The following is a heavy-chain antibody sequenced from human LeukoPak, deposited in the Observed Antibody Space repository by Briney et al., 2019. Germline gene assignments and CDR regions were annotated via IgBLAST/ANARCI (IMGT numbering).Heavy chain of an antibody. Sequence: GSLRLSCAASGFTFSIYAMSWVRQAPGKGLEWVAFVRYDDINKYYADSVKGRFTISRDNSRNTLYLQMTSLRAEDTAVYYCAKDMLDSSGYYGAFDIWGQGTMVSVSS. D-gene: IGHD3-22*01. J-gene: IGHJ3*02. CDR3: AKDMLDSSGYYGAFDI. V-gene: IGHV3-30*02. CDR2: VRYDDINK. CDR1: GFTFSIYA.